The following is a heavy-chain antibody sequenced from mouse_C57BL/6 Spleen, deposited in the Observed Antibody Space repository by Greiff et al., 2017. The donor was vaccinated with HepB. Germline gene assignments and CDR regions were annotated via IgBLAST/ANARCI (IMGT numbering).Heavy chain of an antibody. CDR2: IDPSDSYT. CDR1: GYTFTSYW. V-gene: IGHV1-50*01. J-gene: IGHJ3*01. CDR3: ARSGTDQATFAH. Sequence: VQLQQPGAELVKPGASVKLSCKASGYTFTSYWMQWVKQRPGQGLEWIGEIDPSDSYTNYNQKFKGKATLTVDTSSSTAYMQLSGLTSEDSSVYYCARSGTDQATFAHWGQGTLVTVSA. D-gene: IGHD3-2*02.